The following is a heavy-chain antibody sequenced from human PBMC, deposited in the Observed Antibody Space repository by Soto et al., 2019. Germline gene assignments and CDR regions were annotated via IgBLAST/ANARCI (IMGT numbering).Heavy chain of an antibody. CDR1: GYTFTGYY. CDR3: ARSDYYDSSGFNWFDP. CDR2: INPNSGGT. Sequence: ASVKVSCKASGYTFTGYYMHWVRQAPGQGLEWMGWINPNSGGTNYAQKFQGWVTMTRDTSISTAYMELSRLRSDDTAVYYCARSDYYDSSGFNWFDPWGQGTLVTVSS. V-gene: IGHV1-2*04. D-gene: IGHD3-22*01. J-gene: IGHJ5*02.